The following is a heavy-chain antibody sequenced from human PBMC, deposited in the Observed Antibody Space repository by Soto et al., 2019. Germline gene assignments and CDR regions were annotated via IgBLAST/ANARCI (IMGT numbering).Heavy chain of an antibody. D-gene: IGHD2-21*01. CDR2: IYYRGFT. Sequence: QLQLQESGPGLVKPSETLSLTCTVSGGSITSSSYYWGWIRQPPGEGLEWIGTIYYRGFTYYNPSLKSRVTISVDTSKNQFSLKLSSVTAADTAVYYCARHRGGDSYWGQGTLVTVSS. CDR1: GGSITSSSYY. J-gene: IGHJ4*02. V-gene: IGHV4-39*01. CDR3: ARHRGGDSY.